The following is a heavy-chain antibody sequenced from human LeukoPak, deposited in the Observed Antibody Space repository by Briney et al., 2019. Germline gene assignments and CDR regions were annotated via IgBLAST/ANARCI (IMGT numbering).Heavy chain of an antibody. CDR2: INHSGST. D-gene: IGHD2-2*02. CDR1: GGSFSGYY. CDR3: AREKYCSSTNCYNVWDY. V-gene: IGHV4-34*01. J-gene: IGHJ4*02. Sequence: SETLSLTCAVYGGSFSGYYWSWIRQPPGKGLEWIGEINHSGSTNYNSSLKSRVTISVDTSKNQFSLKLSSVTAADTAVYCCAREKYCSSTNCYNVWDYWGQGTLVTVSS.